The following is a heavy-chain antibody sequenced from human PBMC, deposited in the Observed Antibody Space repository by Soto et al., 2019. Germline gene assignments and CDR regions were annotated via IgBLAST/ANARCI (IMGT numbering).Heavy chain of an antibody. V-gene: IGHV1-69*12. Sequence: QVQLVQSGAEVKKPGSSVKVSCKASGGTFSSYAISWVRQAPGQGLEWMGGIIPIFGTANYAQKFQGRVTITADESTSTAYMELRSLRSEDTAVYYGARDAVPGYGDYHLDYWGQGTLVTVSS. J-gene: IGHJ4*02. CDR3: ARDAVPGYGDYHLDY. CDR1: GGTFSSYA. CDR2: IIPIFGTA. D-gene: IGHD4-17*01.